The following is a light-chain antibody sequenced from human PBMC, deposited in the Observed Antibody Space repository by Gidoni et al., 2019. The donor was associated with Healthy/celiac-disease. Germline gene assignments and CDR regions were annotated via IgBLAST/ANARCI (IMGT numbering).Light chain of an antibody. CDR1: QDISNY. CDR3: QQYDKLPVT. Sequence: DIQMTQSPSSLSASVGDRVTITCQASQDISNYLNWYQQKPGKARKLLIYDASNLETGVPSRFSGSGSGTDFTFTISSLQPEDIATYYCQQYDKLPVTFGPGTKVDIK. V-gene: IGKV1-33*01. CDR2: DAS. J-gene: IGKJ3*01.